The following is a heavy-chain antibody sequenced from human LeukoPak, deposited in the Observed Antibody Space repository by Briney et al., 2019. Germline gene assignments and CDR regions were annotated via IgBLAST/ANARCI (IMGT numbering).Heavy chain of an antibody. CDR3: ARATGGYGDLDY. J-gene: IGHJ4*02. D-gene: IGHD4-17*01. CDR1: GFTFSSYG. V-gene: IGHV3-30*03. Sequence: PGRSLRLSCAASGFTFSSYGMHWVRQAPGKGLEWVAVISYDGSNKYYADSVNGRFTISRDNSKNTLSLQMNSLRAEDTAVYYCARATGGYGDLDYWGQGTLVTVSS. CDR2: ISYDGSNK.